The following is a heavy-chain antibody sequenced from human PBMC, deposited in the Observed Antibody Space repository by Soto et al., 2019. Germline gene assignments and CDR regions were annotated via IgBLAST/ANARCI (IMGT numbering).Heavy chain of an antibody. Sequence: ASVKVSCKASGYTFTGYYMHWVRQAPGQGLEWMGWINPNSGGTNYAQKFQGWVTMTRDTSISTAYMELSRLRSDDTAVYYCARGITNQDTTGLSYYYYYMDVWGKGTTVTVSS. CDR1: GYTFTGYY. V-gene: IGHV1-2*04. CDR3: ARGITNQDTTGLSYYYYYMDV. J-gene: IGHJ6*03. CDR2: INPNSGGT. D-gene: IGHD4-17*01.